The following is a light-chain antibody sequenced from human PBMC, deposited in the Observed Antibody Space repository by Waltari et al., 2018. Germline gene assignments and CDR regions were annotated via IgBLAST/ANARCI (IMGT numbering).Light chain of an antibody. J-gene: IGLJ3*02. CDR1: NNDVGTYHL. V-gene: IGLV2-23*01. Sequence: QSALTQPASMSASPGQSITISCTATNNDVGTYHLVSWYQQHPGRAPKLLIFQGTKRPSGVSGRFSGSKSADTASLTISGLQPEDEADYYCCSYAGTWLFGGGTKVTVL. CDR3: CSYAGTWL. CDR2: QGT.